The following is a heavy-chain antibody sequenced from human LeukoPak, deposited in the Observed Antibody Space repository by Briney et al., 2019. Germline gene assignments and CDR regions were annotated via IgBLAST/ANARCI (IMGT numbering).Heavy chain of an antibody. CDR1: GGSISSSNW. CDR2: IYHSGST. CDR3: ARDRGGIAVAGTYFDY. V-gene: IGHV4-4*02. Sequence: KPSETLSLTCAVSGGSISSSNWWNWVRQPPGKGLEWIGEIYHSGSTNYNPSLKSRVTISVDKSKNQFSLKLSSVTAADTAVYYCARDRGGIAVAGTYFDYWGQGTLVTVSS. D-gene: IGHD6-19*01. J-gene: IGHJ4*02.